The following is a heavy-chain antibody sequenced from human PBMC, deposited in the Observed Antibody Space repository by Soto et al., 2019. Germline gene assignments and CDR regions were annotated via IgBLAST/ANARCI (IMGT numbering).Heavy chain of an antibody. CDR3: ARGPETTMGTFDI. Sequence: SQTLSLPCAISGDSVSSNSAAWNWIRQSPSRGLEWLGRTYYRSKWYSSYAVSVKSRITINPDTSKNQFSLQLNSVTPEDTAVYYCARGPETTMGTFDIWGQGTVVTVSS. CDR1: GDSVSSNSAA. J-gene: IGHJ3*02. CDR2: TYYRSKWYS. D-gene: IGHD5-18*01. V-gene: IGHV6-1*01.